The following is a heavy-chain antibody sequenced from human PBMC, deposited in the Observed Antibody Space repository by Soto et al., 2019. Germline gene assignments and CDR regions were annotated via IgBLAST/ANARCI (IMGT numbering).Heavy chain of an antibody. D-gene: IGHD3-3*01. CDR2: INHSGST. V-gene: IGHV4-34*01. CDR3: ARGRRYYDFWSGYTRFDY. Sequence: PSETLSLTCAVYGGSFSGYYWSWIRQPPGKGLEWIGEINHSGSTNYNPSLKSRVTISVDTSKNQFSLKLSSVTAADTAVYYCARGRRYYDFWSGYTRFDYWGQGTLVTVSS. CDR1: GGSFSGYY. J-gene: IGHJ4*02.